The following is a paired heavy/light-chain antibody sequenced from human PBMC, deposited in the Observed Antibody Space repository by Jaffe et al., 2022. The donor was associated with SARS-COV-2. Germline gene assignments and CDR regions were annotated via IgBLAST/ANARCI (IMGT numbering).Heavy chain of an antibody. CDR1: GFTFSSYA. CDR2: ISGSGGST. J-gene: IGHJ4*02. CDR3: ASYMTTVTTSFDC. Sequence: EVQVVESGGGLVQPGGSLRLSCEVSGFTFSSYAMSWVRQAPGKGLEWVSGISGSGGSTYYADSVKGRFTISRDNSKNTLYLQMNSLRAEDTAAYYCASYMTTVTTSFDCWGQGTLVTVSS. V-gene: IGHV3-23*04. D-gene: IGHD4-17*01.
Light chain of an antibody. Sequence: QSVVTQPPSVSGAPGQRVTISCTGSSSNTGAGYDVHWYQQLPGTAPKLLMYGNNNRPSGVPDRFSGSKSGTSASLAISGLQAEDEADYYCQSYDSSLSGSVFGGGTKLTVL. CDR3: QSYDSSLSGSV. V-gene: IGLV1-40*01. CDR2: GNN. J-gene: IGLJ3*02. CDR1: SSNTGAGYD.